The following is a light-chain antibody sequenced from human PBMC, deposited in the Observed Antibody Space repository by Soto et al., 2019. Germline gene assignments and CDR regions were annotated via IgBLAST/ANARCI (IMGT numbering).Light chain of an antibody. CDR2: DAS. J-gene: IGKJ5*01. V-gene: IGKV1-33*01. CDR1: RDISNY. Sequence: DIQMTQSPSSLSASVRDGVTITFQARRDISNYLNWYQQKPGKAPKLLIYDASHLETGVPSRFSGSGSGTDFTSTISSLQPEDIATYYCQQYDNLPPFGQGTRLEIK. CDR3: QQYDNLPP.